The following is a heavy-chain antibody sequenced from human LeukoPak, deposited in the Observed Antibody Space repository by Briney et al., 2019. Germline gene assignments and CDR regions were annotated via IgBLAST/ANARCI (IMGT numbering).Heavy chain of an antibody. J-gene: IGHJ4*02. Sequence: PSGTLSLTCAVSGGSISSSNWWSWVRPPPGKGLEWIGEIYHSGSTNYNPSLKSQVTISVDKSKNQFSLKLSSVTAADTAVYYCVSGRLRHGKPFDYWGQGTLVTVSS. D-gene: IGHD4-17*01. CDR1: GGSISSSNW. CDR3: VSGRLRHGKPFDY. V-gene: IGHV4-4*02. CDR2: IYHSGST.